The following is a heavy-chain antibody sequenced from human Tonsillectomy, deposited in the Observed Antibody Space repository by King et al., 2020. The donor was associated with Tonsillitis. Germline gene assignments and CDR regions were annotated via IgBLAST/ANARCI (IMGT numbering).Heavy chain of an antibody. V-gene: IGHV4-30-2*01. D-gene: IGHD2-15*01. J-gene: IGHJ4*02. Sequence: KMQESGSGLVKPSQTLSLTCTVSGGSISSLGYSWSWIRQLPGKGLEWIGYIYQSGASYYNPSLESRVTISVDRPKNQFSLRLRSMTAADTAVYYCAREVVDESGDKLFDHWGQGTLVTVSS. CDR2: IYQSGAS. CDR1: GGSISSLGYS. CDR3: AREVVDESGDKLFDH.